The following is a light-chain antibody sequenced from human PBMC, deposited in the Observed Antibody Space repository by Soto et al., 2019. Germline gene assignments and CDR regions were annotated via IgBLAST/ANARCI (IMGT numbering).Light chain of an antibody. CDR1: SSNIGSNY. J-gene: IGLJ3*02. CDR3: AAWDDSLSGSWV. V-gene: IGLV1-47*01. Sequence: QSVLTQPPSASGTPGQRVTISCSESSSNIGSNYVYWYQQLPGTAPKLLIYRNNQRPSGVPDRFSGSKSGTSASLAISGLRSEDEADYYCAAWDDSLSGSWVFGGGTKLTVL. CDR2: RNN.